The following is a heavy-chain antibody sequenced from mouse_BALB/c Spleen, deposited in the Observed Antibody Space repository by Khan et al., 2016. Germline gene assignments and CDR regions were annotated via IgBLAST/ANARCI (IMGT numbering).Heavy chain of an antibody. Sequence: QVQLQQPGAELMKPGASVKMSCKASGYTFSTYWMEWVKQRPGHGLEWIGEFLPGTDNTNYNEKFKDKATFTADTSSNTAYMQLSSLTSADSAVYYCAIHPDYWGQGATLTVSS. CDR3: AIHPDY. CDR2: FLPGTDNT. J-gene: IGHJ2*01. V-gene: IGHV1-9*01. CDR1: GYTFSTYW.